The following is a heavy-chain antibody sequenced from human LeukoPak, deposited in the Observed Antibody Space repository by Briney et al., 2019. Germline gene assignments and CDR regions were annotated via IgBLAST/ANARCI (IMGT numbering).Heavy chain of an antibody. CDR1: GFTFSSYG. Sequence: PGRSLRLSCAASGFTFSSYGMHWVRQAPGEGLEWVAVIWYDGSNKYYADSVKGRFTISRDNSKNTLYLQMNSLRAEDTAVYYCARDNRLGASLYFDYWGQGTLVTVSS. CDR3: ARDNRLGASLYFDY. D-gene: IGHD3-16*01. V-gene: IGHV3-33*01. J-gene: IGHJ4*02. CDR2: IWYDGSNK.